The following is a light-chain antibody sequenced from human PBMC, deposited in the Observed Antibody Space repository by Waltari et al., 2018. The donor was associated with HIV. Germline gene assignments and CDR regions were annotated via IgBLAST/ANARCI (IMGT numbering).Light chain of an antibody. CDR3: QQRSNWPYT. J-gene: IGKJ2*01. Sequence: EIVLTQSPATLSLSPGDRATLSCRASQSVSSYLAWYQQKAGQAPSLLINDATNRATGIPARFSGSWSGTDFTLTSSSQDPEDVAVYYCQQRSNWPYTFGQGTKLEIK. V-gene: IGKV3-11*01. CDR1: QSVSSY. CDR2: DAT.